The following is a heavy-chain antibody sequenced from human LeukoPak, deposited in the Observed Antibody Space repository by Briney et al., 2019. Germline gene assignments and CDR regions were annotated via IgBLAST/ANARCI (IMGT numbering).Heavy chain of an antibody. CDR2: IHSSGNYI. CDR3: AREYNSRATFDY. V-gene: IGHV3-21*05. Sequence: GGSLRLSCAASASGVAFSSHSMNWVRQAPGKGLEWISYIHSSGNYIFYAASVKGRFAVPRDNARNSLFLQMNNLRAEDTAIYYCAREYNSRATFDYWGQGTLVSVSS. J-gene: IGHJ4*02. CDR1: ASGVAFSSHS. D-gene: IGHD1-20*01.